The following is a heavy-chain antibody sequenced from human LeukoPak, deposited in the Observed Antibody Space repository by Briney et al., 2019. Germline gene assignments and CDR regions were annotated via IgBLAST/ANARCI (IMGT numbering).Heavy chain of an antibody. CDR2: ISYDGSNK. CDR3: AKVVAGTTDFDY. J-gene: IGHJ4*02. D-gene: IGHD1-1*01. V-gene: IGHV3-30*18. CDR1: GFTFSSYG. Sequence: GGSLRLSCAASGFTFSSYGMPWVRQAPGKGLEWVAVISYDGSNKYYADSVKGRFTISRDNSKNTLYLQMNSLRAEDTAVYYCAKVVAGTTDFDYWGQGTLVTVSS.